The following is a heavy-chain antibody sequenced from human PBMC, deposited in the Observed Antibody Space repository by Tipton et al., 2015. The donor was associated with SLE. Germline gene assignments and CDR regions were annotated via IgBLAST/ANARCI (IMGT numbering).Heavy chain of an antibody. J-gene: IGHJ4*02. D-gene: IGHD6-19*01. Sequence: AVSGFTFSSYWMHWVRQAPGKGLVWVSRINTGGRTTTYADSVKGRFTISRDNAKNTLYLQMNSLRAEDAAVYYCIRDLAGREGYWGQGTLVTVSS. CDR1: GFTFSSYW. CDR2: INTGGRTT. CDR3: IRDLAGREGY. V-gene: IGHV3-74*01.